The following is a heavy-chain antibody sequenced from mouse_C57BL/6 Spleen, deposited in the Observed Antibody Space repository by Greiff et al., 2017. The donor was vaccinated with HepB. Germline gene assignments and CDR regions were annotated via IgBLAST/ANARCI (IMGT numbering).Heavy chain of an antibody. J-gene: IGHJ2*01. CDR1: GYTFTSYG. CDR2: IYPRSGNT. Sequence: QVQLKESGAELARPGASVKLSCKASGYTFTSYGISWVKQRTGQGLEWIGEIYPRSGNTYYNEKFKGKATLTADKSSSTAYMELRSLTSEDSAVYFCAKRGVTTGSSYYFDYWGQGTTLTVSS. D-gene: IGHD2-2*01. CDR3: AKRGVTTGSSYYFDY. V-gene: IGHV1-81*01.